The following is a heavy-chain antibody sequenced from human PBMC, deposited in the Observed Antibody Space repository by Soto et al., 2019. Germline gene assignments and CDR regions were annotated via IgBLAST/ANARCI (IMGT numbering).Heavy chain of an antibody. V-gene: IGHV3-30*18. J-gene: IGHJ6*02. CDR1: GFTFSSYG. CDR2: ISYDGSNK. D-gene: IGHD1-26*01. CDR3: AKDVVVGATTGLGDYYYYYGMDV. Sequence: QVQLVESGGGVVQPGRSLRLSCAASGFTFSSYGMHWVRQAPGKGLEWVAVISYDGSNKYYADSVKGRFTISRDNSKNTLYLQMNGLVAEDTAVYYCAKDVVVGATTGLGDYYYYYGMDVWCQGTTVTVSS.